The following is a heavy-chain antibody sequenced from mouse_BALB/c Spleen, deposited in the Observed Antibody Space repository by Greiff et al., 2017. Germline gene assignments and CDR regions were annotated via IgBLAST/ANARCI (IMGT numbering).Heavy chain of an antibody. Sequence: QVQLQQSGAELMKPGASVKISCKATGYTFSSYWIEWVKQRPGHGLEWIGEILPGSGSTNYNEKFKGKATFTADTSSNTAYMQLSSLTSEVSAVYYCARYDYDGLYFDVWGAGTTVTVSS. D-gene: IGHD2-4*01. CDR2: ILPGSGST. CDR1: GYTFSSYW. V-gene: IGHV1-9*01. J-gene: IGHJ1*01. CDR3: ARYDYDGLYFDV.